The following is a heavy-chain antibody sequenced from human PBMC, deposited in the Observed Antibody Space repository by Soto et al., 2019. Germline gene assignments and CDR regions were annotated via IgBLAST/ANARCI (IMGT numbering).Heavy chain of an antibody. J-gene: IGHJ2*01. Sequence: QLQLQESGPGLVKPSETLSLTCTVSGGSISSSSYYWGWIRQPPGKGLEWIGSIYYSGSTYYNPSLKSRVTISVDTSKNQFSLKLSSVTAADTAVYYCASCHYHDSSGHRRGNWYFDLWGRGTLVTVSS. CDR3: ASCHYHDSSGHRRGNWYFDL. CDR2: IYYSGST. CDR1: GGSISSSSYY. D-gene: IGHD3-22*01. V-gene: IGHV4-39*01.